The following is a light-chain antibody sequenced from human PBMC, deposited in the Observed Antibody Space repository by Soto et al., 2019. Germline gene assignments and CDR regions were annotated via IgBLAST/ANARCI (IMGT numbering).Light chain of an antibody. CDR1: SSNIGAGYN. Sequence: QSVLTQPPSVSGAPGQRVTISCTGSSSNIGAGYNVHWYQQVPGTAPKLLIYGDSIRPSGVPDRFSGSKSGTSASLAITGLQAEDEADYYCQSYDSSLSGWLFGGGTKVTVL. CDR3: QSYDSSLSGWL. CDR2: GDS. V-gene: IGLV1-40*01. J-gene: IGLJ3*02.